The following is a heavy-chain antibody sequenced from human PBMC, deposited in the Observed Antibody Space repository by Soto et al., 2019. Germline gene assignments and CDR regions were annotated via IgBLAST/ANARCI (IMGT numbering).Heavy chain of an antibody. V-gene: IGHV3-23*01. D-gene: IGHD2-2*01. CDR1: AFTFSTYA. CDR3: AKDGSRYCSSTSCLNWFDP. J-gene: IGHJ5*02. CDR2: ITDGGGRT. Sequence: GGSLRLSCAASAFTFSTYAMNWVRQAPGKGLEWVSAITDGGGRTYYADSVRGRFTISRDNSKNTLYLQMNSLRAEDTAVYYCAKDGSRYCSSTSCLNWFDPWGQGTLVTV.